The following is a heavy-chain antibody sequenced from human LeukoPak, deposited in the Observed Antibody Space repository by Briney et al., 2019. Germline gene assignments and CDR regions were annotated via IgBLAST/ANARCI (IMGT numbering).Heavy chain of an antibody. CDR3: ARGHRISYDILTGYYPNYFDY. V-gene: IGHV4-59*08. Sequence: SETLSLTCTVSGGSISGYYWSWIRQPPGKGLEWIAYMYYSADTKYNPSLKSRVTISIDTSKNQFTLTLSSVTAADTAVYYCARGHRISYDILTGYYPNYFDYWGQGTLVTVSS. CDR1: GGSISGYY. J-gene: IGHJ4*02. D-gene: IGHD3-9*01. CDR2: MYYSADT.